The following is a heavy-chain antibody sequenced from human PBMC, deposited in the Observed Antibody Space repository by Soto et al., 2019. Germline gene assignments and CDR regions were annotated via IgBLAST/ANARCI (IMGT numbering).Heavy chain of an antibody. J-gene: IGHJ3*02. V-gene: IGHV4-31*03. CDR1: GGSISSGGYY. Sequence: QVQLQESGPGLVKPSQTLSLTCTVSGGSISSGGYYWSWIRQHPGKGLEWIGYIYYSGSTYYNPSLKSRVTISVDTSKNQCALKLSSGTAAETALYYCAITPSGREGAFDIWGQGTMVPDSS. CDR3: AITPSGREGAFDI. D-gene: IGHD3-10*01. CDR2: IYYSGST.